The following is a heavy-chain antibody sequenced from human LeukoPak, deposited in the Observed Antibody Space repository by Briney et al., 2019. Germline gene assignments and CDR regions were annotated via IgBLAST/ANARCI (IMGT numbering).Heavy chain of an antibody. CDR1: GFTFDDYA. CDR2: ISWNSGSI. J-gene: IGHJ4*02. D-gene: IGHD6-13*01. CDR3: AKEAGYSNFVLQYYFDY. V-gene: IGHV3-9*03. Sequence: PGGSLRLSCAASGFTFDDYAMHWVRQAPGKGLEWVSGISWNSGSIGYADSVKGRFTISRDNAKNSLYLQMNSLRAEDMALYYCAKEAGYSNFVLQYYFDYWGQGTLVTVSS.